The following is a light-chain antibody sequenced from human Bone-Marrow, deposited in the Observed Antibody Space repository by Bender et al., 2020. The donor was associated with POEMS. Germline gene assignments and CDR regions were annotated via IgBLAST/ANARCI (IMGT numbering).Light chain of an antibody. J-gene: IGLJ3*02. Sequence: SYVLTQPPSVSVAPGKTAKITCEGNNIGSRSVHWFQQRPGQAPVVVVYDDTDRPSGVPERFSGSNSGNTATLTINRVEAGDEADYYCQVWDGSSDHWVFGGGTKLTVL. CDR2: DDT. CDR1: NIGSRS. V-gene: IGLV3-21*03. CDR3: QVWDGSSDHWV.